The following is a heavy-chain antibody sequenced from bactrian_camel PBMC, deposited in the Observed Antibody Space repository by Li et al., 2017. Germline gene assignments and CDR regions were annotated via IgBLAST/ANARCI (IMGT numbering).Heavy chain of an antibody. J-gene: IGHJ6*01. CDR3: AKELVAGPFGY. CDR1: GSTFDAGE. D-gene: IGHD2*01. CDR2: IWSDGSV. V-gene: IGHV3S60*01. Sequence: VQLVESGGGSVQAGESLRLSCTASGSTFDAGEMGWYRQPRGQGCELVSSIWSDGSVYYADSVKGRFTISRDNAKNRVYLQLNSLKTEDMAMYYCAKELVAGPFGYWGQGTQVTVS.